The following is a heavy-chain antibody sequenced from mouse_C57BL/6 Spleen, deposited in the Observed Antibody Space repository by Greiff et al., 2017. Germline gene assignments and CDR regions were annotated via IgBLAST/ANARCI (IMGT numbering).Heavy chain of an antibody. CDR1: GYTFTSYW. Sequence: VQLLQPGAGLVKPGASVKLSCTASGYTFTSYWMHWVKQRPGQGLEWIGMIHPNSGSTNYNEKLKSKATLTVDKSSSTAYLQLSSLTSEDSAVYYCASGYDGYYRDYFDYWGQGTTLTVSS. CDR2: IHPNSGST. J-gene: IGHJ2*01. D-gene: IGHD2-3*01. CDR3: ASGYDGYYRDYFDY. V-gene: IGHV1-64*01.